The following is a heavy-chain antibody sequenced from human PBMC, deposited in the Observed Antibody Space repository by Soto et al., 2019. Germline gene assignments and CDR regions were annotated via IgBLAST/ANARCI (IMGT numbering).Heavy chain of an antibody. Sequence: QVQLQESGPGLVKPSETLSLICTVSGGSISSYYWSWIRQPPGKGLEWIGYIYYSGSTNYNPSLQSRSTISVDTSKNQFSLKLSSVTAADTAVYYCARGLISGYYRYDAFDIWGQGTMVTVSS. CDR2: IYYSGST. D-gene: IGHD3-22*01. CDR1: GGSISSYY. V-gene: IGHV4-59*01. CDR3: ARGLISGYYRYDAFDI. J-gene: IGHJ3*02.